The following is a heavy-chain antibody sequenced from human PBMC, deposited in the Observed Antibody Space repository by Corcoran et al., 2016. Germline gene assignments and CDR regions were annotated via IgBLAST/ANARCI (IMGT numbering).Heavy chain of an antibody. CDR2: IYYSGST. V-gene: IGHV4-59*01. Sequence: QVQLQESGPGLVKPSETLSLTCTVSGGSISSYYWSWIRQPPGKGLEWIGYIYYSGSTNYNPSLKSRVTISVDTSKNQFSLKLSSVTAADTAVYYCARSITAMAPFDYWGQGTLVTVSS. J-gene: IGHJ4*02. CDR1: GGSISSYY. D-gene: IGHD5-18*01. CDR3: ARSITAMAPFDY.